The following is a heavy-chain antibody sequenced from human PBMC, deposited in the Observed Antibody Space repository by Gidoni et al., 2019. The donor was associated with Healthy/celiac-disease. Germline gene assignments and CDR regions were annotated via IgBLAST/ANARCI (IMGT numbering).Heavy chain of an antibody. Sequence: QVQLEQSGAEAKKPVTSGKVSCKASGGAFSSYAISWVRQAPGQGLEWMSGIIPSFGTSNYAQKFQGRVTITADASTSTAYMELSSLRSENTVVYYCARDMPPLIAAAVLWGQGTLVTVSS. D-gene: IGHD6-13*01. J-gene: IGHJ4*02. CDR3: ARDMPPLIAAAVL. V-gene: IGHV1-69*01. CDR1: GGAFSSYA. CDR2: IIPSFGTS.